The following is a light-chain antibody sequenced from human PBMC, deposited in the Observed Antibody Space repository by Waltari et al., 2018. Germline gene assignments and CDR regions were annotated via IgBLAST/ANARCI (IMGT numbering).Light chain of an antibody. CDR1: LPHLRINT. CDR2: STT. V-gene: IGLV1-44*01. Sequence: QSVLTQPPSASGTPGRWVTTTCSGTLPHLRINTSNWYPQCPAPASKLLIFSTTQRPSGVPDRFSASKSGTSASLAINGLQAADEADYYCGAWDDGVKEWVFGGGTKLTVL. J-gene: IGLJ3*02. CDR3: GAWDDGVKEWV.